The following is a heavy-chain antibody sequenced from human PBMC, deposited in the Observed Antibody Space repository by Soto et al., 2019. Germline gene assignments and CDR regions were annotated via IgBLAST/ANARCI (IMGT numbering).Heavy chain of an antibody. V-gene: IGHV3-23*01. D-gene: IGHD1-1*01. CDR2: ISGSGGST. CDR3: AKAPDRLQIRELFCFDY. CDR1: GFTFSSYA. Sequence: EVQLLESGGGLVQPGGSLRLSCAASGFTFSSYAMSWVRQAPGKGLEWVSAISGSGGSTYYADSVKGRFTISRDNSKKTLDLQMNSLRAEDTAVYYCAKAPDRLQIRELFCFDYWGQGTLVTVSS. J-gene: IGHJ4*02.